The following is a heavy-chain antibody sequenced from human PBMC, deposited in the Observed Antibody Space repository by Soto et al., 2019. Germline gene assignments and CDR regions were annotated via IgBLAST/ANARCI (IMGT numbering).Heavy chain of an antibody. V-gene: IGHV3-7*03. Sequence: EVQLVESGGGLVQPGGSLRLSCAASGFTFSNYWMSWVRQAPGKGLEWVANIKPDGSEKYYVDSVKGRFTISRDNAQNSLYVQMKSLRAEDTAFYYCARVKWYSSGRKYFEYWGQGTLVTVSS. D-gene: IGHD6-19*01. J-gene: IGHJ4*02. CDR3: ARVKWYSSGRKYFEY. CDR1: GFTFSNYW. CDR2: IKPDGSEK.